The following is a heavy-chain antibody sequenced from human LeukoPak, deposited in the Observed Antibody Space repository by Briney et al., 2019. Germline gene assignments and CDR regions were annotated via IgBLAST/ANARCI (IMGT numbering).Heavy chain of an antibody. D-gene: IGHD3-10*01. Sequence: ASVKVSCKVSGYTLTELSMHWVRQAPGKGLEWMGGFDPEDGETIYAQKFQGRVTMTEDTSTDTAYMELSSLRSEDTAVYYCATDDPRPNTDGITMVRGVIINPTYSFDYWGQGTLVTVSS. CDR3: ATDDPRPNTDGITMVRGVIINPTYSFDY. CDR2: FDPEDGET. V-gene: IGHV1-24*01. J-gene: IGHJ4*02. CDR1: GYTLTELS.